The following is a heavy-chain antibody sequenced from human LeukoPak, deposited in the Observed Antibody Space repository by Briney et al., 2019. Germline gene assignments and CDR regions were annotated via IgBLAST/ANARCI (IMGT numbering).Heavy chain of an antibody. CDR1: GGSFSSYY. V-gene: IGHV4-4*07. D-gene: IGHD2-2*01. J-gene: IGHJ5*02. Sequence: PSETLSLTCAVSGGSFSSYYWSWIRQPPGKGLEWIGRIYTSGSTNYNPALKSRVTMSVDTSKNQFSLKLSSVTAADTAVYYCARGSTVWQGGWFDPWGQGTLVTVSS. CDR2: IYTSGST. CDR3: ARGSTVWQGGWFDP.